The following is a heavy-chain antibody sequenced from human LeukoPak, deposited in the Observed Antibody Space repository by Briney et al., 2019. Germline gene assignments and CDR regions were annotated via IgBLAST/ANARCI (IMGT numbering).Heavy chain of an antibody. Sequence: PGGSLRLSCAASGFTFSSYSMNWVRQAPGKGLVWVSRINSDGSSTTYADSVKGRFTISRDNAKNTLYLQMNSLRAEDTAVYYCARASIAALNYWGQGTLVTVSS. CDR3: ARASIAALNY. D-gene: IGHD6-13*01. V-gene: IGHV3-74*01. J-gene: IGHJ4*02. CDR1: GFTFSSYS. CDR2: INSDGSST.